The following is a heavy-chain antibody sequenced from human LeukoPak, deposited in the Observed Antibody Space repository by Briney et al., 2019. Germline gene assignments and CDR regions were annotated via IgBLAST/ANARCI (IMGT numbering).Heavy chain of an antibody. CDR3: ARGTTIFAVVSYPDY. Sequence: GGSLRPSCAASGFTFSRYGMHWVRQAPGKGLEWVAVIWSDGTNKYYADSVKGRFTISRDNSQNTLYLQMNSLRAEDTAVYYCARGTTIFAVVSYPDYWGQRTLVTVSS. D-gene: IGHD3-3*01. V-gene: IGHV3-33*01. CDR1: GFTFSRYG. CDR2: IWSDGTNK. J-gene: IGHJ4*02.